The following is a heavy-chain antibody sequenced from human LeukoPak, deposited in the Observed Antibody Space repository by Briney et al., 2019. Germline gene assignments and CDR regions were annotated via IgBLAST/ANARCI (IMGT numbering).Heavy chain of an antibody. D-gene: IGHD3-3*01. CDR3: AKAPRGEWYYFHY. V-gene: IGHV3-23*01. CDR2: ISGSGGST. CDR1: GFTFSSYA. Sequence: TGGSLRLSCAASGFTFSSYAMSWVRQAPGKGLERVSAISGSGGSTYYADSVKGRFTISRDNSKNTLYLQMNSLRAEDTAVYYCAKAPRGEWYYFHYWGQGTLVTVSS. J-gene: IGHJ4*02.